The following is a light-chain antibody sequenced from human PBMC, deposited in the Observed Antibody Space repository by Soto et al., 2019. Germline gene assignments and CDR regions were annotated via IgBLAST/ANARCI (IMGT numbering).Light chain of an antibody. CDR2: GNN. J-gene: IGLJ1*01. CDR1: STNIGAGYD. V-gene: IGLV1-40*01. CDR3: QSYDSSLSGYYV. Sequence: QSVLTQPPSVSGAPGQRVTISCTGSSTNIGAGYDVYWYQRLPGTAPKVLIYGNNNRPSGVPDRFSGSKSGTSASLAITGLQAEDEADYYCQSYDSSLSGYYVFGTGTKVTVL.